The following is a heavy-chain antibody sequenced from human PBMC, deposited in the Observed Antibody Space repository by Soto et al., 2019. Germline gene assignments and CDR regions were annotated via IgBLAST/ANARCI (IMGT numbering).Heavy chain of an antibody. Sequence: PSETLSLTCTVSGGSLSSGTYYWSWIRQPPGKGLEWIGYIYHSGSSQSNPSLKSRVTISIDTSKNQFSLELRSVTAADTAVYYCARDLLDTTVDYYFDSWGPGRLVTVPS. CDR1: GGSLSSGTYY. J-gene: IGHJ4*02. CDR3: ARDLLDTTVDYYFDS. D-gene: IGHD4-17*01. V-gene: IGHV4-30-4*01. CDR2: IYHSGSS.